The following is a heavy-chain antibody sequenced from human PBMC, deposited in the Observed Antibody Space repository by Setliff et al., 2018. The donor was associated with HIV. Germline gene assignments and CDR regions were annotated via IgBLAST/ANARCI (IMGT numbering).Heavy chain of an antibody. V-gene: IGHV4-39*02. D-gene: IGHD3-22*01. CDR2: IYYSGTT. CDR3: TGDSGYPSNWFDP. Sequence: SETLSLTCTVSGGSISRDSFYWGWFRQPPGEDLEWIGSIYYSGTTYYAPSLETRLTISVDTSTNQFSLKLTSVTAADTAMYFCTGDSGYPSNWFDPWGQGILVTVSS. CDR1: GGSISRDSFY. J-gene: IGHJ5*02.